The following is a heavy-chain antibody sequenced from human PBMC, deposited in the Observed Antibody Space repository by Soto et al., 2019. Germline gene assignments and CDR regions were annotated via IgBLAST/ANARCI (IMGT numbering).Heavy chain of an antibody. CDR3: ARDLPSGIAVAGP. CDR1: GYTFTGYY. D-gene: IGHD6-19*01. V-gene: IGHV1-2*02. Sequence: GASVKVSCKASGYTFTGYYMHWVRQAPGQGLEWMGWINPNSGGTNYAQKFQGRVTMTRDTSISTAYMELSRLRSDDTAVYYCARDLPSGIAVAGPWGQGTLVTVSS. CDR2: INPNSGGT. J-gene: IGHJ5*02.